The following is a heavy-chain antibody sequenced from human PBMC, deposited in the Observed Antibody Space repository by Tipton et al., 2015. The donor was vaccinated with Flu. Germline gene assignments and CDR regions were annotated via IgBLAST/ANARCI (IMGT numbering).Heavy chain of an antibody. CDR3: ARSGSYSRGWYNWFDP. D-gene: IGHD6-19*01. CDR1: GGSISSYY. J-gene: IGHJ5*02. Sequence: LRLSCTVSGGSISSYYWSWIRQPPGKGLEWIGYIYYSGSTNYNPSLKSRVTISVDTSKNQFSLKLSSVTAADTAVYYCARSGSYSRGWYNWFDPWGQGTLVTVSS. V-gene: IGHV4-59*01. CDR2: IYYSGST.